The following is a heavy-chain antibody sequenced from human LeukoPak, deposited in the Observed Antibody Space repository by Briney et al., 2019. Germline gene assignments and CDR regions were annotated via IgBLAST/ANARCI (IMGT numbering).Heavy chain of an antibody. D-gene: IGHD7-27*01. CDR1: GGSISSHY. CDR2: IFYTGST. V-gene: IGHV4-59*11. J-gene: IGHJ3*02. Sequence: SETLSLTCFVSGGSISSHYWTWIRQPPGKGLECIGDIFYTGSTTYSPSLKSRDTISIETSKNQISLKLRSVTAADTAVYFCARVNWGGFDIWGQGTLATVSS. CDR3: ARVNWGGFDI.